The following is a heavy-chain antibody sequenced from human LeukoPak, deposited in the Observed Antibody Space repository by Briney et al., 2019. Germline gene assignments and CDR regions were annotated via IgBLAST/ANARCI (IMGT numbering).Heavy chain of an antibody. CDR1: GYSISSGYY. CDR3: AKDGARWFGELSG. J-gene: IGHJ4*02. V-gene: IGHV3-9*01. D-gene: IGHD3-10*01. Sequence: LSLTCTVSGYSISSGYYWGWIRQPPGKGLEWVSGISWNRGSIGYADSVKGRFTISRDNAKNSLYLQMNSLRAEDTALYYCAKDGARWFGELSGWGQGTLVTVSS. CDR2: ISWNRGSI.